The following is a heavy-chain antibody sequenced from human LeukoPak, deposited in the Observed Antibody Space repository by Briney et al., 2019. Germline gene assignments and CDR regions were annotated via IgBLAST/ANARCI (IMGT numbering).Heavy chain of an antibody. Sequence: SETLSLTCTVSGGSISSYYWSWIRQPPGKGLEWIGYIYYSGSTNYNPSLKSRVTISVDTSKNQFSLKLSSVTAADAAVYYCARPQGYSSGWYSNWYFDLWGRGTLVTVSS. D-gene: IGHD6-19*01. CDR3: ARPQGYSSGWYSNWYFDL. CDR2: IYYSGST. V-gene: IGHV4-59*08. CDR1: GGSISSYY. J-gene: IGHJ2*01.